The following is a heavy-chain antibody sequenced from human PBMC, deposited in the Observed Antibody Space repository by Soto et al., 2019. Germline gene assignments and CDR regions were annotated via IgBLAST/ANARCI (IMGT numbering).Heavy chain of an antibody. J-gene: IGHJ5*01. V-gene: IGHV2-5*02. CDR3: AHSPLNLQEFWSRLRWLDS. Sequence: GSGPTLVNPTQTLTLTCTFSGFSLSTSGVGVGWIRQPPGKALEWLALIYWDDDKRYSPSLKSRLTITKDTSKNQVVLTMTNMDPVDTATYYCAHSPLNLQEFWSRLRWLDSWGKRTLLTVST. D-gene: IGHD3-3*01. CDR1: GFSLSTSGVG. CDR2: IYWDDDK.